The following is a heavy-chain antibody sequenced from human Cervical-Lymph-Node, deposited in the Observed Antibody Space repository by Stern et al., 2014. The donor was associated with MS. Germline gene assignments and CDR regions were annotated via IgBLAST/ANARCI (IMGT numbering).Heavy chain of an antibody. CDR2: ISWNRGNI. J-gene: IGHJ4*02. D-gene: IGHD6-6*01. CDR3: AKDISIAARTHCFDS. CDR1: GFTFDDYA. Sequence: EVQLEESGRDLVQPGRSLRLSCAASGFTFDDYAMHWIRKAPGPGLDLFSGISWNRGNICYADSEKGRFTISRDNAKKSLFLQMDSLGPDDTALYYCAKDISIAARTHCFDSWGKGTLVTVSS. V-gene: IGHV3-9*01.